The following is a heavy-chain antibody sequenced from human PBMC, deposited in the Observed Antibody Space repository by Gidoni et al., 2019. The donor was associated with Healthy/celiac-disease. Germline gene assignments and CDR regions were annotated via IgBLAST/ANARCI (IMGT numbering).Heavy chain of an antibody. CDR1: GFTFSSYA. J-gene: IGHJ4*02. CDR3: ARDPHTHQYYFDY. Sequence: QVQLVEPGGGVVQPGRSLRLSCAASGFTFSSYAMHWVRQAPGKGLEWVAVISYDGSNKYYADSVKGRFTISRDNSKNTLYLQMNSLRAEDTAVYYCARDPHTHQYYFDYWGQGTLVTVSS. V-gene: IGHV3-30-3*01. CDR2: ISYDGSNK. D-gene: IGHD2-2*01.